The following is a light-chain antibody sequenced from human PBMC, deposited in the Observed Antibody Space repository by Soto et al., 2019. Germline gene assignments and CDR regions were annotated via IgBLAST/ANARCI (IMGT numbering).Light chain of an antibody. V-gene: IGKV1-39*01. CDR1: QSISSY. CDR3: QQSYSTPWT. CDR2: AAS. J-gene: IGKJ1*01. Sequence: DIRITHSPASLSASVGYRVTITCRASQSISSYLNWYQQKPGKAPKLLIYAASSLQSGVPSRFSGSGSGTDFTLTISSLQPEDFATYYCQQSYSTPWTFGQGTKV.